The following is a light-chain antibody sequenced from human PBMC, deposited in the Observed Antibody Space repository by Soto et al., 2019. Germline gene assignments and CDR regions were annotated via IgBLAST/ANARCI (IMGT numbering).Light chain of an antibody. V-gene: IGLV2-14*03. CDR2: GVT. Sequence: QSALTQPASVSGSPGQSITISCTGTSSDIGGYNYVSWYQQHPGKAPKLMIYGVTNRPSGISNRFSGSKSGNTASLTISGLQAEDEAEYYCSSYTASSALDVVFGGGTKVTVL. CDR3: SSYTASSALDVV. J-gene: IGLJ2*01. CDR1: SSDIGGYNY.